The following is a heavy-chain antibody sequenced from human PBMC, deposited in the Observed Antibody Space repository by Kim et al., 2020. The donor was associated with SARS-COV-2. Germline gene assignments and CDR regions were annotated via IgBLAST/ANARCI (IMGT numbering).Heavy chain of an antibody. Sequence: SETLSLTCTVSGGSISSGGYYWSWIRQHPGKGLEWIGYIYYSGSTYYNPSLKSRVTISVDTSKNQCSLKLSSVTAADTAVYYCARVLAGRYYYGMDVWGQGTTVTVSS. D-gene: IGHD3-3*02. CDR3: ARVLAGRYYYGMDV. J-gene: IGHJ6*02. CDR1: GGSISSGGYY. V-gene: IGHV4-31*03. CDR2: IYYSGST.